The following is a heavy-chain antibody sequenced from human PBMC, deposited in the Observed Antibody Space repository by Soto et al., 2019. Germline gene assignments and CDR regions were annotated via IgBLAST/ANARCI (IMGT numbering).Heavy chain of an antibody. CDR3: AKETYGSGSYRPYFDY. J-gene: IGHJ4*02. CDR2: ISVSGGST. D-gene: IGHD3-10*01. V-gene: IGHV3-23*01. CDR1: GFTFSSYA. Sequence: PGGSLRLSCAASGFTFSSYAMGWVRQAPGKGLEWVSAISVSGGSTYYADSVKGRFTISRDNSKNPLYLQMNSLRAEDTAVYYCAKETYGSGSYRPYFDYWGQGTLVTVSS.